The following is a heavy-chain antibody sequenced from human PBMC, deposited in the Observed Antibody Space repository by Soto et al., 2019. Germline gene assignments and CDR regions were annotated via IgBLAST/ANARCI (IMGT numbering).Heavy chain of an antibody. CDR2: INHGGST. CDR3: ARVSVTIFGVVMGNYYYAMDV. Sequence: QVQLQQWGAGLLKPSETLSLTCAVYGGSFSDYHWSWIRQPPGKGLEWIGEINHGGSTKYNPSLNIRVTISKDKSKKQVSVKLTSVTAADTDVYYCARVSVTIFGVVMGNYYYAMDVWRPGTTGTISS. D-gene: IGHD3-3*01. V-gene: IGHV4-34*01. J-gene: IGHJ6*02. CDR1: GGSFSDYH.